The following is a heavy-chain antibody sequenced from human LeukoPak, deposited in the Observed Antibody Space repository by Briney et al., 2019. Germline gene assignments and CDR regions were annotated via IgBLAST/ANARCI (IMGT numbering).Heavy chain of an antibody. CDR1: GFTVTSNY. D-gene: IGHD6-13*01. J-gene: IGHJ4*03. V-gene: IGHV3-53*01. CDR2: IYGGDNT. CDR3: ARDEVQGYYFDY. Sequence: GGSLRLSCAASGFTVTSNYMSWVRQAPGKGLEWVSVIYGGDNTYYADSVKGRFTISRDNAKNSLYLQMNSLRAEDTAVYYCARDEVQGYYFDYWGQGTTVTVSS.